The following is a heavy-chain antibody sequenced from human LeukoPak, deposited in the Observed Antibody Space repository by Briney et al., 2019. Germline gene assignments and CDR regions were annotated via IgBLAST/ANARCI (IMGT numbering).Heavy chain of an antibody. D-gene: IGHD2-15*01. CDR3: AKSKFPKRSGGSCYFDY. CDR1: GFTFSDYY. Sequence: GGSLRLSCAASGFTFSDYYMSWIRQAPGKGLEWVAVISYDGSNKYYADSVKGRFTISRDNSKNTLYLQMNSLRAEDTAVYYCAKSKFPKRSGGSCYFDYWGQGTLVTVSS. V-gene: IGHV3-30*18. CDR2: ISYDGSNK. J-gene: IGHJ4*02.